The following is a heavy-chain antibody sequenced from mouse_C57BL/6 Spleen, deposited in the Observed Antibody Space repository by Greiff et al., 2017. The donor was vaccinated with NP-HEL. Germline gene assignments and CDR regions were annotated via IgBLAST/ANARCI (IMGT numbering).Heavy chain of an antibody. CDR3: ARSTTARDFDG. V-gene: IGHV1-81*01. Sequence: QVHVKQSGAELARPGASVKLSCKASGYTFTSYGISWVKQRTGQGLEWIGEIYPRSGNTYYNEKFKGKATLTADKSSSTAYMELRSLTSEDSAVYFCARSTTARDFDGWGTGTTVTVSS. CDR1: GYTFTSYG. D-gene: IGHD1-2*01. CDR2: IYPRSGNT. J-gene: IGHJ1*03.